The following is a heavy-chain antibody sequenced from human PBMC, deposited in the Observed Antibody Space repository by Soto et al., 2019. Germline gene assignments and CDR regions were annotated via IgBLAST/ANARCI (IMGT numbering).Heavy chain of an antibody. D-gene: IGHD3-10*01. CDR3: AKKYAYGSGTYLYHFDY. J-gene: IGHJ4*02. V-gene: IGHV3-23*01. CDR1: GFTFSNYA. CDR2: ISGSGGGT. Sequence: EVQLLESGGGLVQPGGSVRLSCAASGFTFSNYAMTWVRQAPGKGLEWVSTISGSGGGTYYADSVKGRFTISRDNSKNTLYVQMNSLRAEDTAVYYCAKKYAYGSGTYLYHFDYWGQGTLVTVSS.